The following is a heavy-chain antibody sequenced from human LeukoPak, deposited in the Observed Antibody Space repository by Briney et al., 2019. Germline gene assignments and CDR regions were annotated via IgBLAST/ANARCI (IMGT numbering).Heavy chain of an antibody. CDR3: ARDFWSAAAGYMTYYYYYGMDV. V-gene: IGHV3-30-3*01. CDR2: ISYDGSNK. CDR1: GFTFSSYA. J-gene: IGHJ6*02. D-gene: IGHD6-13*01. Sequence: GGSLRLSCAASGFTFSSYAMHWVRQAPGKGLEWVAVISYDGSNKYYADSVKGRFTISRDNSKNTLCLQMNSLRAEDTAVYYCARDFWSAAAGYMTYYYYYGMDVWGQGTTVTVSS.